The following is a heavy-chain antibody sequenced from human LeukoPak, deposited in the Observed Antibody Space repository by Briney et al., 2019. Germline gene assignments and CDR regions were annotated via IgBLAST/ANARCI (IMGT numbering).Heavy chain of an antibody. V-gene: IGHV3-9*01. D-gene: IGHD3-10*01. CDR1: GFPFDDYG. Sequence: GGSLRLSCVASGFPFDDYGMFWVRQSPGKGLEWVSSISWNSGIIDYADSVKGRFTISRDNAKNTVYLQMNSLRAEDTAVYYCARVGAGSWYFDLWGRGTLVTFSS. CDR2: ISWNSGII. J-gene: IGHJ2*01. CDR3: ARVGAGSWYFDL.